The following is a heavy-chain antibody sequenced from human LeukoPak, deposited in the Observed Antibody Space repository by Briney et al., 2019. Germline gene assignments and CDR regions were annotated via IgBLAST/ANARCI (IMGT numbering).Heavy chain of an antibody. V-gene: IGHV3-30*03. J-gene: IGHJ4*02. CDR1: GFTLDSHG. D-gene: IGHD3-9*01. CDR3: ARDYDIFTGYSNGYYFDY. CDR2: ISYDGSNK. Sequence: GRSLRLSCAASGFTLDSHGMHWVRQAPGKGLEWVAVISYDGSNKYYADSVKGRFTISRDNSKNTLYLQMDSLRAEDTAVYCCARDYDIFTGYSNGYYFDYWGQGTLVPVSS.